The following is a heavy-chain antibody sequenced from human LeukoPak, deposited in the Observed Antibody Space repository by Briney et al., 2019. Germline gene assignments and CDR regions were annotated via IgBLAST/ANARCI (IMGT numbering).Heavy chain of an antibody. V-gene: IGHV3-30-3*01. D-gene: IGHD1-1*01. J-gene: IGHJ4*02. CDR2: ISFDGNKK. CDR1: GFTFTGYA. CDR3: ARVRTGLYPPFFDY. Sequence: GRSLRLSCAASGFTFTGYAMHWVRQAPGKGLEWVAVISFDGNKKFYADSVKGRFTISRDNSKNTLYLEMNSLRAEDTAVYYCARVRTGLYPPFFDYWGQGTLVTVSS.